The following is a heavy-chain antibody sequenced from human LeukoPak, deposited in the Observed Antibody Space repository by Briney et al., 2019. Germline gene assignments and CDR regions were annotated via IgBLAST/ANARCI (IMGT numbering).Heavy chain of an antibody. CDR1: GFTFTSYA. J-gene: IGHJ4*02. V-gene: IGHV3-30-3*01. CDR2: ISYHGTNK. CDR3: ARDPTGGYRHFDF. Sequence: PGRSLRLSCAASGFTFTSYAMHWVRQAPGKGLEWVALISYHGTNKYYADSVKGRLTISSDNSKNTLYLQMNSLRTEDTAVYYCARDPTGGYRHFDFWGQGTLVTVSS. D-gene: IGHD2-8*02.